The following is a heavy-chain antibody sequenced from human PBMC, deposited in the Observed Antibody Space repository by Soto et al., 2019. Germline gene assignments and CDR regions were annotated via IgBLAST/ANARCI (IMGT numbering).Heavy chain of an antibody. D-gene: IGHD2-15*01. CDR2: IYYSGST. V-gene: IGHV4-31*03. CDR3: ARLPCSGLRGCYLYYMDV. Sequence: PSETLSLTCTVSGGSISSGGYYWSWIRQHPGKGLEWIGYIYYSGSTYYNPSLKSRVTISVDTSKNQFSLKLSSVTAADTAVYYCARLPCSGLRGCYLYYMDVWGKGTTVTVSS. J-gene: IGHJ6*03. CDR1: GGSISSGGYY.